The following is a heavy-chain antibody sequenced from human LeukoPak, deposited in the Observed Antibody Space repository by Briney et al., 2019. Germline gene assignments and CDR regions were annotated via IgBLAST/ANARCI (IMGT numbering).Heavy chain of an antibody. J-gene: IGHJ4*02. V-gene: IGHV4-61*02. CDR1: GGSISSGGYY. D-gene: IGHD3-10*01. Sequence: SQTLSLTCTVSGGSISSGGYYWSWIRQHPGKGLEWIGRIYASGSTNYNPSLKSRVTISVDTSKNQFSLKLSSVTAADTAVYYCARLPLGYGSGSHWGQGTLVTVSS. CDR3: ARLPLGYGSGSH. CDR2: IYASGST.